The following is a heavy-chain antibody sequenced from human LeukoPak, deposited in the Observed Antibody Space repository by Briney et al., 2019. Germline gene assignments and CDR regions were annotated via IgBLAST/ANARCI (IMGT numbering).Heavy chain of an antibody. V-gene: IGHV4-34*01. CDR2: INHGGST. CDR1: GGSFSGDF. Sequence: SETLSLTCAVYGGSFSGDFWSWIRQSPGKGLEWIGEINHGGSTTYNPSLKSRVTISLDTSRNQFSLKLNSVTAADTAVYYCAKSNGYGLIDIWGQGTMVTVSS. D-gene: IGHD3-22*01. CDR3: AKSNGYGLIDI. J-gene: IGHJ3*02.